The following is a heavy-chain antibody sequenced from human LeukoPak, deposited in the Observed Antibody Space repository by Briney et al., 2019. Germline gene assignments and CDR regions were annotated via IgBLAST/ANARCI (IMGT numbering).Heavy chain of an antibody. CDR3: ATKTPGNYPYDY. D-gene: IGHD3-22*01. J-gene: IGHJ4*02. V-gene: IGHV3-23*01. Sequence: GGSLRLSCVLSGFTFTSAPMNWVRQAPGKGLEWVSTSGTDGDTYYADSVKGRFTISRDNSKNTVHLQMTSLRVEDTAAYYCATKTPGNYPYDYWGQGTLVIVSP. CDR1: GFTFTSAP. CDR2: SGTDGDT.